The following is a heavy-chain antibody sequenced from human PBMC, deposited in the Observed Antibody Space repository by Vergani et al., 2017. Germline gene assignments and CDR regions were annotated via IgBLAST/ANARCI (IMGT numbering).Heavy chain of an antibody. CDR2: IYYSGST. J-gene: IGHJ4*02. CDR3: VREQQLAYYFDY. D-gene: IGHD6-13*01. V-gene: IGHV4-59*01. CDR1: GGSISSYY. Sequence: QVQLQESGPGLVKPSETLSLTCTVSGGSISSYYWSWIRQHPGKGLEWIVYIYYSGSTNYNPSLKSRVTISVDTSKNQFSRKLSSVTAADTAVYYCVREQQLAYYFDYWGQGTLVTVSS.